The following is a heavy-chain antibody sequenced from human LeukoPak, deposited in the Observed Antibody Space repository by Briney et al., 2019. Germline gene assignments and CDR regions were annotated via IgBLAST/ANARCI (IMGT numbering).Heavy chain of an antibody. Sequence: GGSLRLSCAASGFSFRTYAMTWVRQAPGKGLEWVGGVSDSGGSTFYADSVKGRFTISRDNSENTMSMQMHSLRAEDTALYSCAQGSHYSDSTASHNTAGYFDSWGQGTLVTVSS. CDR1: GFSFRTYA. CDR2: VSDSGGST. D-gene: IGHD3-22*01. V-gene: IGHV3-23*01. J-gene: IGHJ4*02. CDR3: AQGSHYSDSTASHNTAGYFDS.